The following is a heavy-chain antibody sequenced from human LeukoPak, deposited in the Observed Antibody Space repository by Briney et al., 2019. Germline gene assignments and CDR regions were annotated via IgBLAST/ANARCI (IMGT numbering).Heavy chain of an antibody. V-gene: IGHV4-4*07. J-gene: IGHJ6*03. CDR1: GGSISSYY. CDR3: ARDQKPSSYYYYYYMDV. Sequence: SETLSLACTVSGGSISSYYWSWIRQPAGKGLEWIGRIYTSGSTNYNPSLKSRVTMSVDTSKNQFSLKLSSATAADTAVYYCARDQKPSSYYYYYYMDVWGKGTTVTVSS. D-gene: IGHD6-6*01. CDR2: IYTSGST.